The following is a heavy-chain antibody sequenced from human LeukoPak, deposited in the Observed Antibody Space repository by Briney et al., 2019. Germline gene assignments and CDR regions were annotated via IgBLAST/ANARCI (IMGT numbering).Heavy chain of an antibody. V-gene: IGHV3-30*02. CDR2: IRYDETSK. D-gene: IGHD4-17*01. CDR1: GFTFSNYN. CDR3: ARDGGDYDY. Sequence: GGSLRLSCAASGFTFSNYNMNWVRQAPGRGLEWVAFIRYDETSKFYGDSVQGRFTISRDNSKNTLFLQMNSLRAEDTAVYYCARDGGDYDYWGQGTLVTVSS. J-gene: IGHJ4*02.